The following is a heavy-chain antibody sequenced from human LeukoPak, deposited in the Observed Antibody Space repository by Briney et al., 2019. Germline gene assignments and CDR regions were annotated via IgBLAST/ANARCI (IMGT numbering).Heavy chain of an antibody. D-gene: IGHD6-19*01. V-gene: IGHV3-30*04. J-gene: IGHJ4*02. CDR2: ISYDGSNK. CDR1: GFTFSSYA. CDR3: ARGAVAGRRVDY. Sequence: GGSLRLSCAASGFTFSSYAMHWVRQAPGKGLEWVAVISYDGSNKYYADSVKGRFTISRDNSKNTLYLQMNSPRAEDTAVYYCARGAVAGRRVDYWGQGTLVTVSS.